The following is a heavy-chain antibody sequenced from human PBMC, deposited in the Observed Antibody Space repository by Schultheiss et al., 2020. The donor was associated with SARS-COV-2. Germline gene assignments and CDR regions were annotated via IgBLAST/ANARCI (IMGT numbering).Heavy chain of an antibody. V-gene: IGHV3-23*01. CDR3: AKGPSYCGGDCHSEY. J-gene: IGHJ4*02. CDR1: GFRFSDYA. D-gene: IGHD2-21*02. Sequence: GGSLRLSCAASGFRFSDYAMNWVRQAPGKGLEWVSGISGSSATTYYADSMRGRFTISRDNSKSTLYLQMDGLRVDDTAVYYCAKGPSYCGGDCHSEYWGQGTLVTVSS. CDR2: ISGSSATT.